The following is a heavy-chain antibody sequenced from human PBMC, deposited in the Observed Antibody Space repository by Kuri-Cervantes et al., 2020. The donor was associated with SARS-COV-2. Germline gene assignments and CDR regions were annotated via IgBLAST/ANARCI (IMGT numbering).Heavy chain of an antibody. J-gene: IGHJ4*02. Sequence: GESLKISCAASGFTLGNHGMHWVRQAPGKGLEWLAVISTDGTITHYADSVKGRFTISRDNSKGTLYLEMNSLRDEDTGVYYCAKETGAAGSSWMSYFDNWGLGTQVTVSS. V-gene: IGHV3-30*18. D-gene: IGHD6-13*01. CDR3: AKETGAAGSSWMSYFDN. CDR1: GFTLGNHG. CDR2: ISTDGTIT.